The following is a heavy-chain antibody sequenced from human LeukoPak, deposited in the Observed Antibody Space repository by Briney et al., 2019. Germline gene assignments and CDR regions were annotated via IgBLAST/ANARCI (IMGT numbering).Heavy chain of an antibody. Sequence: GGSLRLSCAASGFTFITYAMIWVRQAPGKGLEWVSVIGGSGSYTYYADSVKGRFTISRDNSEDTLYLQMNSLRAEDTAVYYCARDWYDYWGQGTLVTVSS. CDR1: GFTFITYA. V-gene: IGHV3-23*01. D-gene: IGHD6-13*01. CDR3: ARDWYDY. J-gene: IGHJ4*02. CDR2: IGGSGSYT.